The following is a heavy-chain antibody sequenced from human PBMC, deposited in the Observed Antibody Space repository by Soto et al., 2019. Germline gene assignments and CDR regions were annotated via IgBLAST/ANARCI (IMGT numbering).Heavy chain of an antibody. J-gene: IGHJ4*02. CDR2: ISGSGGST. V-gene: IGHV3-23*01. D-gene: IGHD3-22*01. Sequence: GGSLILSCTASGFNFSSCSMSWVRQAPGKGLEWVSAISGSGGSTYYADSEKGRFNISRDNSKNTLYLQMNSFRAEDTDVYYCAKHQRPDSSGYSYYFDYWGQGTLVTVSS. CDR3: AKHQRPDSSGYSYYFDY. CDR1: GFNFSSCS.